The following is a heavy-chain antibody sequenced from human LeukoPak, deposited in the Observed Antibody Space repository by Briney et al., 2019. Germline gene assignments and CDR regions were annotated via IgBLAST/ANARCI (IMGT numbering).Heavy chain of an antibody. Sequence: GGSLRLSCAASGFTFSDYYMSWIRQAPGKVLEWVAVISYDGSNKYYADSVKGRFTISRDNSKNTLYLQMNSLRAEDTAVYYCARWSSGAQVWGQGTLVTVSS. J-gene: IGHJ4*02. D-gene: IGHD3-10*01. CDR2: ISYDGSNK. CDR1: GFTFSDYY. V-gene: IGHV3-30*03. CDR3: ARWSSGAQV.